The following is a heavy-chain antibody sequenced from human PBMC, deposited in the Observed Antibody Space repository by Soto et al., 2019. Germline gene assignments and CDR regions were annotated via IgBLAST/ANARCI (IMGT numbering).Heavy chain of an antibody. Sequence: QVQLVQSGAEVKKPGSSVKVSCQTSGGTFTTSTISWVRQAPGQGLEWMGGIIPVFGTPSYAQKFQGRVTMIADKSSSTAYMELRNLRSEDTAMYYCVRPADYVSGFSQWGQGTLVTVSS. V-gene: IGHV1-69*06. J-gene: IGHJ4*02. CDR2: IIPVFGTP. CDR3: VRPADYVSGFSQ. D-gene: IGHD3-16*01. CDR1: GGTFTTST.